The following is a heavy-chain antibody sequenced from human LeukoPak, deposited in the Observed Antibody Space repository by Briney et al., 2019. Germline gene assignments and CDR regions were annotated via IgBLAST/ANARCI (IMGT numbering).Heavy chain of an antibody. CDR2: ISAYNGNT. D-gene: IGHD3-3*01. CDR3: ARRGYYDFWSGPTLYYYYYMDV. CDR1: GYTFTSYG. J-gene: IGHJ6*03. V-gene: IGHV1-18*01. Sequence: ASVRVSCKASGYTFTSYGISWVRQAPGQGLEWMGWISAYNGNTNYAQKLQGRVTMTTDTSTSTAYMELRSLRSDDTAVYYCARRGYYDFWSGPTLYYYYYMDVWGKGTTVTVSS.